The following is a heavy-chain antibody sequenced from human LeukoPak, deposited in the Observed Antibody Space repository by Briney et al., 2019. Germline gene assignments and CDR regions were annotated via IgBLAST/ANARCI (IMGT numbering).Heavy chain of an antibody. CDR3: ARDRSSGWYSIDY. Sequence: SETLSLTCTVSGGSVSSGSYYWSWIRQPPGKGLEWIGYIYYSGSTNYNPSLKSRVTISVDTSKNQFSLKLSSVTAADTAVYYCARDRSSGWYSIDYWGQGTLVTVSS. CDR1: GGSVSSGSYY. D-gene: IGHD6-19*01. V-gene: IGHV4-61*01. J-gene: IGHJ4*02. CDR2: IYYSGST.